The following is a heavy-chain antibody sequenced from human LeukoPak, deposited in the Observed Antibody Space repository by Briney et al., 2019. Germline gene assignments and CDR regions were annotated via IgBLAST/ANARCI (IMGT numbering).Heavy chain of an antibody. CDR2: IYLGNSDT. CDR1: GYSFTSYW. D-gene: IGHD4-17*01. CDR3: ARHGAPLDYGDLYYFDY. J-gene: IGHJ4*02. Sequence: KNGESLQISCKGSGYSFTSYWIGWVRQMPGKGLEWMGIIYLGNSDTTYSPSFQGQVTISADKSISTAYLQWSSLKASDTAMYYCARHGAPLDYGDLYYFDYWGQGTLVTVSS. V-gene: IGHV5-51*01.